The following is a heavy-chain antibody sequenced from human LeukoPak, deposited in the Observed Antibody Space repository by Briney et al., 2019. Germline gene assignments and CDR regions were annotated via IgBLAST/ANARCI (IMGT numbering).Heavy chain of an antibody. Sequence: SETLSLTCTVSGGSISSGGYYWSWIRQPPGKGLEWIGYIYYSGSTNYNPSLKSRVTISVDTSKNQFSLKLSSVTAADTAVYHCARDNWNYGSSMDVWGQGTTVTVSS. V-gene: IGHV4-61*08. CDR2: IYYSGST. CDR1: GGSISSGGYY. J-gene: IGHJ6*02. CDR3: ARDNWNYGSSMDV. D-gene: IGHD1-7*01.